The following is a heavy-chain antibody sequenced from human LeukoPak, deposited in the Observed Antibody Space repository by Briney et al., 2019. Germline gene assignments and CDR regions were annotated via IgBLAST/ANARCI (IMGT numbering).Heavy chain of an antibody. CDR2: INQSRST. CDR1: GFTFSNYW. Sequence: GSLRLSCAASGFTFSNYWMFWVRQPPGKGLEWIGEINQSRSTNYNPSLKSRVTISVDTSKNQFSLKLSSVTAADTAMYYCARQKTRTLVVTMLRGGRSPHNWFDPWGQGTLVTVSS. D-gene: IGHD3-10*01. V-gene: IGHV4-34*01. J-gene: IGHJ5*02. CDR3: ARQKTRTLVVTMLRGGRSPHNWFDP.